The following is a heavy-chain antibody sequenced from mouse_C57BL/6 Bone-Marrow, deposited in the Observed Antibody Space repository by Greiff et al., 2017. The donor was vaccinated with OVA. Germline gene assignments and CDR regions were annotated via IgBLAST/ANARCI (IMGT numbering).Heavy chain of an antibody. CDR2: ISDGGSYN. CDR3: ARDWLPWYYFDY. D-gene: IGHD2-2*01. V-gene: IGHV5-4*01. CDR1: GFTFSSYA. Sequence: EVHLVESGGGLVKPGGSLKLSCAASGFTFSSYAMSWVRQTPEKRLEWVATISDGGSYNYYPDNVKGRFTISSDNAKNNLYLQMRPLKSEDTAMYYCARDWLPWYYFDYWGQGTTLTVSS. J-gene: IGHJ2*01.